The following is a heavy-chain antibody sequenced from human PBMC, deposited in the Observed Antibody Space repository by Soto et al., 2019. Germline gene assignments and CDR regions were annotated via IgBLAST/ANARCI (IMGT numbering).Heavy chain of an antibody. CDR2: IYYSGST. D-gene: IGHD3-10*01. CDR1: GGSISSSSYY. CDR3: ARSLDDGSGEDLEPYYYYYMDV. Sequence: QLQLQESGPGLVKPSETLSLTCTVSGGSISSSSYYWGWIRQPPGKGLEWIGSIYYSGSTYYNPSLKSRVTISVDTSKNQFSLKLSSVTAADTAVYYCARSLDDGSGEDLEPYYYYYMDVWGKGTTVTVSS. J-gene: IGHJ6*03. V-gene: IGHV4-39*01.